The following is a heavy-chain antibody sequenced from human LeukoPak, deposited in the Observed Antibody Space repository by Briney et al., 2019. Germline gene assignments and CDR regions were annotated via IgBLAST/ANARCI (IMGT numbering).Heavy chain of an antibody. D-gene: IGHD3-22*01. CDR2: INSGGSIT. V-gene: IGHV3-21*06. CDR3: LRGDSRDF. J-gene: IGHJ4*02. Sequence: GGSLGLSCAACGFAFSTYTMNWARQASGKGLQWVASINSGGSITHYADSVKGRFTISRDNAQNVLYLQMNGLRADDAAVYYCLRGDSRDFWGQGTLVTVSS. CDR1: GFAFSTYT.